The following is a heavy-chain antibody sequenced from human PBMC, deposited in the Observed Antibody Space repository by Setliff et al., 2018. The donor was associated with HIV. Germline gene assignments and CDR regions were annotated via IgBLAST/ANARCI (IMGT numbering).Heavy chain of an antibody. CDR3: ARGWDYGVRKPED. CDR2: ISAYSGET. Sequence: GASVKVSCKTSGFAFTNYGFTWVRQATGQGLEWMGWISAYSGETFSTLKFRDRVTLTTDTSTKTAHMELRSLTYGDTAVYFCARGWDYGVRKPEDWGQGTLVTVSS. CDR1: GFAFTNYG. D-gene: IGHD3-10*01. V-gene: IGHV1-18*01. J-gene: IGHJ4*02.